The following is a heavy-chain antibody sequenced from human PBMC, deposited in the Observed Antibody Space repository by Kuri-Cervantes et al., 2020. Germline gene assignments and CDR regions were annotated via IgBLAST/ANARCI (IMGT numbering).Heavy chain of an antibody. V-gene: IGHV3-30*06. CDR1: GFTFSSYG. CDR3: ARVPYYYGSGSSPNGMDV. CDR2: ISYDGSNK. J-gene: IGHJ6*02. D-gene: IGHD3-10*01. Sequence: GGSLRLSCAASGFTFSSYGMHWVRQAPGKGLEWVAVISYDGSNKYYADSVKGRFTISRDNSKNTLYLQMNSLRSEDTAVYYCARVPYYYGSGSSPNGMDVWGQGTTVTVSS.